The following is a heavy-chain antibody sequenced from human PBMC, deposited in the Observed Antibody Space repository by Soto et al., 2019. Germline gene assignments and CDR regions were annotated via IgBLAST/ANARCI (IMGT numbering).Heavy chain of an antibody. CDR2: INPSGGST. Sequence: ASVKVSCKASGYTFTSYYMHWVRQAPGQGLEWMGIINPSGGSTSYAQKFQGRVTMTRDTSTSTVYMELSSLRSEDTAVYYCAREAPDYYDSTRSPPGYWGPGPLVTLSS. V-gene: IGHV1-46*01. CDR3: AREAPDYYDSTRSPPGY. CDR1: GYTFTSYY. D-gene: IGHD3-22*01. J-gene: IGHJ4*02.